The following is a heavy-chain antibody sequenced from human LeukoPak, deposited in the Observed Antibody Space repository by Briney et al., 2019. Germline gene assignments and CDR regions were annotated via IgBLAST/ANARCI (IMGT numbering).Heavy chain of an antibody. CDR1: GYIFTNYG. D-gene: IGHD3-10*01. Sequence: ASVKVSCEASGYIFTNYGITWVRQAPGQGLEWMGWISAYNGNTNYPQKLQGRVTMTTDTSTGTAYMELRSLRSDDTAVYYCARDYGSGTTRNDYWGQGTLVTVSS. CDR2: ISAYNGNT. J-gene: IGHJ4*02. V-gene: IGHV1-18*01. CDR3: ARDYGSGTTRNDY.